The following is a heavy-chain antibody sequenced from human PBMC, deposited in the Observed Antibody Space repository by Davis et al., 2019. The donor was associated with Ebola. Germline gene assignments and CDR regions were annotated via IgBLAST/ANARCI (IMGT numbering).Heavy chain of an antibody. J-gene: IGHJ4*02. CDR2: ISYDGTNK. D-gene: IGHD3-22*01. V-gene: IGHV3-30*18. CDR1: GFTFTSYG. Sequence: GGSLRLSCAASGFTFTSYGMHWVRQAPGKGLEWVAVISYDGTNKYYADSVKGRFTISRDNSRNTLNLQMNSLRAEDTAVYYCAKDEGSPDTSGYYPGDYWGQGTLVTVSS. CDR3: AKDEGSPDTSGYYPGDY.